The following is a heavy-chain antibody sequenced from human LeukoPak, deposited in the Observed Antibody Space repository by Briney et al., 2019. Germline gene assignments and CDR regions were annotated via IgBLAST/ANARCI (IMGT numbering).Heavy chain of an antibody. D-gene: IGHD5-12*01. Sequence: GGSLRLSCRFTFSTYYIHWVRQAPGKGLVWVSLINSDGSSRNYADSVKGRFTISRDNAKNTLYLQMNSLRVEDTAVYYCAREDYSGYDFYDYWGQGSLVTVSS. CDR1: FTFSTYY. V-gene: IGHV3-74*01. CDR3: AREDYSGYDFYDY. J-gene: IGHJ4*02. CDR2: INSDGSSR.